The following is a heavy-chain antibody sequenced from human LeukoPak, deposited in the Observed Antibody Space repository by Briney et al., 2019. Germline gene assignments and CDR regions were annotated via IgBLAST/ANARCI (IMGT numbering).Heavy chain of an antibody. CDR3: ARGGSGYDSFYYYGMDV. D-gene: IGHD5-12*01. Sequence: SETLSLTCSVSGGSISSDTYYWGWIRQPPGKGLEWIGSIYYSGSTFYNPSLKSRVTISVDTSKNQFSLNLNSVTAADTAVYYCARGGSGYDSFYYYGMDVWGQGTTVTVSS. CDR2: IYYSGST. J-gene: IGHJ6*02. V-gene: IGHV4-39*01. CDR1: GGSISSDTYY.